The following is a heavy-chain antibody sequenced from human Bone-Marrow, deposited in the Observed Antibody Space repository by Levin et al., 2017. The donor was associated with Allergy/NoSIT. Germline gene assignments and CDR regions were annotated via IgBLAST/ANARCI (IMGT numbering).Heavy chain of an antibody. D-gene: IGHD6-6*01. CDR2: INSDGSST. J-gene: IGHJ5*02. V-gene: IGHV3-74*01. CDR1: GFTFSSYW. CDR3: AQGDAIYEYSSASGFDP. Sequence: GESLKISCAASGFTFSSYWMHWVRQAPGKGLVWVSRINSDGSSTSYADSVKGRFTISRDNAKNTLYLQMNSLRAEDTAVYYCAQGDAIYEYSSASGFDPWGQGTLVTVSS.